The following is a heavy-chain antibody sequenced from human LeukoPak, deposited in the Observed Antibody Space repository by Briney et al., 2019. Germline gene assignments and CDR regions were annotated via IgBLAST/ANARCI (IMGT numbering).Heavy chain of an antibody. D-gene: IGHD5-12*01. CDR3: ARHGGRGYSGYDMEYFQH. CDR2: ISYSGST. J-gene: IGHJ1*01. CDR1: GGSINSYY. V-gene: IGHV4-59*08. Sequence: SETLSLTCTVSGGSINSYYWSWIRPPPGKGLEWIGYISYSGSTNFNPSLRSRVTISVDTSKNYFSLKLSSVTAADTAVYYCARHGGRGYSGYDMEYFQHWGQGTLVTVSS.